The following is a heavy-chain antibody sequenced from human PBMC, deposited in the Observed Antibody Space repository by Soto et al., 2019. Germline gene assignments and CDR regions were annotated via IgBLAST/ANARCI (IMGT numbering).Heavy chain of an antibody. CDR3: AREVVFITTPYYYGMDV. CDR2: IYYSGST. V-gene: IGHV4-30-4*01. CDR1: GGSISSGDYY. J-gene: IGHJ6*02. Sequence: QVQLQESGPGLVKPSQTLSLTCTVSGGSISSGDYYWSWIRQPPGKGLEWIGYIYYSGSTYYNPSLKSRVTISVDTSKNHFSLKLSSVTAANTAVYYWAREVVFITTPYYYGMDVWGQGTTFTVPS. D-gene: IGHD3-22*01.